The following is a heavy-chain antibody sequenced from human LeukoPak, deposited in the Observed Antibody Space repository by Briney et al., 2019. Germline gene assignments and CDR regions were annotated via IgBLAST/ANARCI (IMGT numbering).Heavy chain of an antibody. CDR3: GRSPDICTVDY. Sequence: GGSLRLSCAASGFTFSDYWMSWVRQAPGKGLEGVANINQDGSENYYVDSMKGRFAISRENAKSSMYLEMNSMRDEDSAIYYCGRSPDICTVDYWGQGTLATVSS. CDR1: GFTFSDYW. J-gene: IGHJ4*02. CDR2: INQDGSEN. V-gene: IGHV3-7*01. D-gene: IGHD4-11*01.